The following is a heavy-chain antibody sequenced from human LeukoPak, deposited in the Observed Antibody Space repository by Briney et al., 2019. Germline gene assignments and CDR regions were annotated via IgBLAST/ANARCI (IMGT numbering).Heavy chain of an antibody. D-gene: IGHD6-13*01. V-gene: IGHV4-39*07. CDR2: IYYSGST. CDR1: GGSISSSSYY. Sequence: PSETLSLTCTVSGGSISSSSYYWGWIRQPPGKGLEWIGSIYYSGSTYYNPSLKSRVTIPVDTSKNQFSLKLSSVTAADTAIYYCARGVVAAAGLTFDFWGQGTLVTVSS. J-gene: IGHJ4*02. CDR3: ARGVVAAAGLTFDF.